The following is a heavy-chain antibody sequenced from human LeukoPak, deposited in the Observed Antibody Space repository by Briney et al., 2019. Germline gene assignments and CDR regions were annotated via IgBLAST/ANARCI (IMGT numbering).Heavy chain of an antibody. Sequence: GGSLRLSCTASGFRFSTYAMTWVRQAPGKGLEWISSMSSGSRYIYYADSVRGRFTISKDNTKNSLYLLMNNLRAEDTAIYYCARDRPTGASRVFVVQWGQGTPVTVSS. D-gene: IGHD2-15*01. V-gene: IGHV3-21*06. J-gene: IGHJ4*02. CDR1: GFRFSTYA. CDR3: ARDRPTGASRVFVVQ. CDR2: MSSGSRYI.